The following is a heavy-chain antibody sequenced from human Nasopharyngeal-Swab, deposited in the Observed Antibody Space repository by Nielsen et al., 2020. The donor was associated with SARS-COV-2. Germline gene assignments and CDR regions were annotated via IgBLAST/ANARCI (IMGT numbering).Heavy chain of an antibody. Sequence: ASVKVSCKASGFTFSVYYMHWVRQAPGQSPEWMGWINPNSGGTNYAQKFQGRVTMTRDTSISTAYMELSRLRSDDTAVYYCARVLNWNRFDYWGQGTLVTVSS. J-gene: IGHJ4*02. CDR1: GFTFSVYY. CDR2: INPNSGGT. V-gene: IGHV1-2*02. CDR3: ARVLNWNRFDY. D-gene: IGHD1-20*01.